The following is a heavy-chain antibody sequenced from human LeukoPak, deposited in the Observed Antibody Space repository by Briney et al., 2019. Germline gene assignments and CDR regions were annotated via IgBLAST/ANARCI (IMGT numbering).Heavy chain of an antibody. CDR2: IDHSGST. CDR3: ARGRTWNYNWFGP. J-gene: IGHJ5*02. Sequence: SETLSLTCAVSGGSFSGYYWNWIRRPPGEGLEWIGEIDHSGSTNYNPSLKSRVTILVDTSKNQFSLKLSSVTAADTAVYYCARGRTWNYNWFGPWGQGTLVTVSS. CDR1: GGSFSGYY. V-gene: IGHV4-34*01. D-gene: IGHD1-7*01.